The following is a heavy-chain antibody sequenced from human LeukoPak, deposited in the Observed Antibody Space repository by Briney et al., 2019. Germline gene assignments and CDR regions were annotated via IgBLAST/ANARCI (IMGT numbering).Heavy chain of an antibody. CDR3: ARDLEGNVVGDNPLDY. CDR1: GYTFTSYG. J-gene: IGHJ4*02. D-gene: IGHD2-2*01. V-gene: IGHV1-18*04. Sequence: ASVKVSCKASGYTFTSYGISWVRQAPGQGLEWMGWISAYNGNTNYAQKLQGRVTMTTDTSTSTAYMELRSLRSDDTAVYYCARDLEGNVVGDNPLDYWGQGTLVTVSS. CDR2: ISAYNGNT.